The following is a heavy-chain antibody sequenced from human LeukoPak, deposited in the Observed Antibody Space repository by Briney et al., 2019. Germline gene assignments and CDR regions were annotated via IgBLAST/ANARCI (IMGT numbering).Heavy chain of an antibody. Sequence: ASVKVSCTASGYTFTGYYMHWVRQAPGQGLEWMGWINPNSGGTNFAQKFQGRVTMTRDTSISTVYMELSRLRSDDTAVYYCARDSVGAFDYWGQGTLVTVSS. V-gene: IGHV1-2*02. J-gene: IGHJ4*02. CDR3: ARDSVGAFDY. CDR2: INPNSGGT. CDR1: GYTFTGYY. D-gene: IGHD1-26*01.